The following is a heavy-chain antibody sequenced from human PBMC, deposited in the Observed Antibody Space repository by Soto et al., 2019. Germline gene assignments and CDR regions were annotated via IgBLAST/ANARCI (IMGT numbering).Heavy chain of an antibody. Sequence: QVQLQESGPGLVKPSETLSLTCTVSGGSISSYYWSWIRQPPGKGLEWIGYIYYSGSTNYNPSLKIRVTIAVDTSKNQFSLKLSSGTAADTAVYYCARPHGGSSGWDNWFDPWGQGTLVTVSS. V-gene: IGHV4-59*01. CDR3: ARPHGGSSGWDNWFDP. J-gene: IGHJ5*02. CDR1: GGSISSYY. CDR2: IYYSGST. D-gene: IGHD6-25*01.